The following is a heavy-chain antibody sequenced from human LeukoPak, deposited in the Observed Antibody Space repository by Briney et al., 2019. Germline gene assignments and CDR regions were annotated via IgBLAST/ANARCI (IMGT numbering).Heavy chain of an antibody. CDR1: GFTFSTYA. CDR3: KEVDY. CDR2: VSESGGGT. J-gene: IGHJ4*02. V-gene: IGHV3-23*01. Sequence: GGSLRLSCVASGFTFSTYAMGWVRQVPGKGLEWVSSVSESGGGTYYADSVEGRFTISRDNSKDTLSLQMNSLRAEDTAIYYCKEVDYWGQGTLVTVSS.